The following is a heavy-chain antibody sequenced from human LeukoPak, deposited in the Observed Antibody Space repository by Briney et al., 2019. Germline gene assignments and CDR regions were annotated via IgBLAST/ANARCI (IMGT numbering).Heavy chain of an antibody. CDR1: GFTFSSYW. CDR2: IKQDGSEK. CDR3: AREVGQQLVPGYYYYYHGMDV. D-gene: IGHD6-13*01. J-gene: IGHJ6*02. Sequence: GGSLRLSCAASGFTFSSYWMSWVRQVPGKGLEWVTNIKQDGSEKYYVDSVKGRFTISRDNAKNSLYLQMNSLRAEDTAVYYCAREVGQQLVPGYYYYYHGMDVWGQGTTVTVSS. V-gene: IGHV3-7*01.